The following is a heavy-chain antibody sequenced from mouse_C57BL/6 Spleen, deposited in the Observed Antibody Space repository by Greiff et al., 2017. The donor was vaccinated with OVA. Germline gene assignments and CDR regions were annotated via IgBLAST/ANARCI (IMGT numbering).Heavy chain of an antibody. CDR1: GYTFTSRW. CDR2: IFPGSGST. D-gene: IGHD2-4*01. J-gene: IGHJ2*01. Sequence: QVQLQQSGPELVRPGASVKISCKAPGYTFTSRWMQWVRQRPGQGLEWIGEIFPGSGSTYYNEKFKGKATLTVDTSSSTAYMQLSSLTSEDSAVYFCAIYDYAYYFDYWGQGTTLTVSS. CDR3: AIYDYAYYFDY. V-gene: IGHV1-56*01.